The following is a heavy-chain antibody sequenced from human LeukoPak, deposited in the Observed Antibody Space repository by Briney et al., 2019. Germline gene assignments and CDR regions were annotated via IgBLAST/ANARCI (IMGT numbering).Heavy chain of an antibody. D-gene: IGHD6-13*01. J-gene: IGHJ3*02. Sequence: SQTLSLTCAISGDSVSSNSAAWNWIRQSPSRGPEWLGRTYYRSKWYNDYAVSVKSRITINPDTSKNQFSLQLNSVTPEDTAVYYCARDPKPAPYSSSWSDAFDIWGQGTMVTVSS. V-gene: IGHV6-1*01. CDR1: GDSVSSNSAA. CDR3: ARDPKPAPYSSSWSDAFDI. CDR2: TYYRSKWYN.